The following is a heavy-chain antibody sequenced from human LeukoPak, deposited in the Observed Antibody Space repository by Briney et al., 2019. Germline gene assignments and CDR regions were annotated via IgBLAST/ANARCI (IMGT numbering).Heavy chain of an antibody. Sequence: ASVKVSCKASGYTFTGYYMHWVRQAAGQGLEWMGWINPYSGGTNYAQKFQGCVTMTRDTSISTAYMELSRLRSDDTAVYYCARDTGSSWYSFDYWGQGTLVTVSS. V-gene: IGHV1-2*04. CDR3: ARDTGSSWYSFDY. D-gene: IGHD6-13*01. J-gene: IGHJ4*02. CDR2: INPYSGGT. CDR1: GYTFTGYY.